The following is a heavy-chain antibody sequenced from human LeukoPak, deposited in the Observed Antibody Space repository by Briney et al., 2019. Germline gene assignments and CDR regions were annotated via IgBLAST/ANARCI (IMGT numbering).Heavy chain of an antibody. CDR3: ARALSIVVVTAMRW. CDR2: MNPNSGNT. V-gene: IGHV1-8*01. J-gene: IGHJ4*02. Sequence: ASVKVSCKASGYTFTGYDINWVRQATGQGLEWMGWMNPNSGNTGYAQKFQGRVTMTRNTSISTAYMELSSLRSEDTAVYYCARALSIVVVTAMRWWGQGTLVTVSS. CDR1: GYTFTGYD. D-gene: IGHD2-21*02.